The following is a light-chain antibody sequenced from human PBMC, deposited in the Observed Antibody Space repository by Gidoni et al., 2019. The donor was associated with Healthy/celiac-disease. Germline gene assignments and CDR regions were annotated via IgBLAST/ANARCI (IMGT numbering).Light chain of an antibody. J-gene: IGKJ1*01. CDR1: PSLLHSNGYNY. CDR3: MQALQTPRT. Sequence: IVMTHFPLPPPVTPGEPASISCRSSPSLLHSNGYNYFDWYLQKPGQSPQLLIYLGSNRASGVPDRFSGSGSGTDFTLKISRVEAEDVGVYYCMQALQTPRTFGQGTKVEIK. CDR2: LGS. V-gene: IGKV2-28*01.